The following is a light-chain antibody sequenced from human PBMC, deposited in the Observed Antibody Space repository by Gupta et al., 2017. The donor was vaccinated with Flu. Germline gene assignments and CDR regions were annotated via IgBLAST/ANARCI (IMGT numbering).Light chain of an antibody. J-gene: IGKJ4*01. CDR2: DTS. Sequence: EIVLTQSPATLSLSPGERATLSCRASQSVSSYLAWYQQKAGQAPRLLIYDTSNRATGIPARFSGRGSGTDFTLTISSLEPEDFAVYYCQQRIKWLGNTFGGGTRVEIK. V-gene: IGKV3-11*01. CDR3: QQRIKWLGNT. CDR1: QSVSSY.